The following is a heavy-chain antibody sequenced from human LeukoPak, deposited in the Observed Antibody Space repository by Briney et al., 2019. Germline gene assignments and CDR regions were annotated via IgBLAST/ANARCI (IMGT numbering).Heavy chain of an antibody. Sequence: PGGSLRLSCAASGFTFSSYAMHWVRQAPGNGLEWVAVISYGGSNKYYADSVKGRFTISRDNSKNTLYLQMNSLRAEDAAVYYCARDLNRGSYFDYWGQGTLVTVSS. CDR1: GFTFSSYA. J-gene: IGHJ4*02. CDR2: ISYGGSNK. V-gene: IGHV3-30-3*01. CDR3: ARDLNRGSYFDY. D-gene: IGHD1-26*01.